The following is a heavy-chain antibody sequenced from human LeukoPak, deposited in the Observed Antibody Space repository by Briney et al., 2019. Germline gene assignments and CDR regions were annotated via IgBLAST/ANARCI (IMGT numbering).Heavy chain of an antibody. Sequence: SETLSLTCTVSGGSISSYYWSWIRQPPGKGLEWIGYIYYSGSTNYNPSLKSRVTISVDTSKNQFSLQLSSVTAADTAVYYCARLRYSSSWSTFDYWGQGTLVTVSS. V-gene: IGHV4-59*08. CDR3: ARLRYSSSWSTFDY. CDR2: IYYSGST. CDR1: GGSISSYY. D-gene: IGHD6-13*01. J-gene: IGHJ4*02.